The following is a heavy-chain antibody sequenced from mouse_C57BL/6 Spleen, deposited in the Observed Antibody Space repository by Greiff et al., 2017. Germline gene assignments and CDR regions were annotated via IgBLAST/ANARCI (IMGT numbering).Heavy chain of an antibody. Sequence: EVQVVESGGGLVKPGGSLKLSCAASGFTFSSYAMSWVRQTPEKRLEWVATISDGGSYTYYPDNVKGRFTISRDNAKNNLYLQMSHLKSEDTAMYYCATERGAYWGQGTLVTVSA. CDR3: ATERGAY. J-gene: IGHJ3*01. V-gene: IGHV5-4*01. CDR1: GFTFSSYA. CDR2: ISDGGSYT.